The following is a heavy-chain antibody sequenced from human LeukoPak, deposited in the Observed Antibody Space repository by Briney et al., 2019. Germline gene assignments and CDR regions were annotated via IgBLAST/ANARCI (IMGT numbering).Heavy chain of an antibody. J-gene: IGHJ5*02. CDR2: IWYDGSNK. CDR3: AKAGAPGTYYDFWSGYYSPPA. V-gene: IGHV3-33*06. D-gene: IGHD3-3*01. CDR1: GSTFSSYG. Sequence: GGSLRLSCAASGSTFSSYGMHWVRQAPGKGLEWVAVIWYDGSNKYYADSVKGRFTISRDNSKNTLYLQMNSLRAEDTAVYYCAKAGAPGTYYDFWSGYYSPPAWGQGTLVTVSS.